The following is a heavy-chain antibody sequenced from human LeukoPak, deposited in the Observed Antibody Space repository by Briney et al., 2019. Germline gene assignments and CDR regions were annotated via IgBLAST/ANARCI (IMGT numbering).Heavy chain of an antibody. J-gene: IGHJ6*03. CDR3: ARYLGKGYMDV. CDR2: IYYSGST. CDR1: GGSISSSSYY. V-gene: IGHV4-39*07. Sequence: PSETLSLTCTVSGGSISSSSYYWGWIRQPPGKGLEWIGSIYYSGSTYYNPSLKSRVTISADTSKNQFSLKLSSVTATDTAVYYCARYLGKGYMDVWGKGTTVTVSS. D-gene: IGHD3-10*01.